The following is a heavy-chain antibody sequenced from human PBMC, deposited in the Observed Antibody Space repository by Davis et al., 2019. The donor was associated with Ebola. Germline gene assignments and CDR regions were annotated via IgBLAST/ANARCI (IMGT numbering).Heavy chain of an antibody. CDR3: ARGPGVVVARNWFDP. CDR1: GGSVSSGSYY. J-gene: IGHJ5*02. Sequence: PSETLSLTCTVSGGSVSSGSYYWSWIRQPPGKGLEWIGYIYYSGSTNYNPSLKSRVTISVDTSKNQFSLKLSSVTAADTAVYYCARGPGVVVARNWFDPWGQGTLVTVSS. CDR2: IYYSGST. D-gene: IGHD2-15*01. V-gene: IGHV4-61*01.